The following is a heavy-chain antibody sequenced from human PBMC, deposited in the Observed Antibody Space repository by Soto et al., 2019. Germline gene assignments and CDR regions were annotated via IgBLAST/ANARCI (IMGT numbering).Heavy chain of an antibody. CDR1: GGTFSSYA. V-gene: IGHV1-69*14. Sequence: QVQLVQSGAEVKKPGSSVKVSCKASGGTFSSYAISWVRQAPGQGLEWMGEIIPMFGTANYAQKFQGRVNITAEKANNITSMELGNLSTEGNAGYYVGEGKGAGSGCYPPRFGPWGQGTLVTVSS. D-gene: IGHD3-3*01. J-gene: IGHJ5*02. CDR2: IIPMFGTA. CDR3: GEGKGAGSGCYPPRFGP.